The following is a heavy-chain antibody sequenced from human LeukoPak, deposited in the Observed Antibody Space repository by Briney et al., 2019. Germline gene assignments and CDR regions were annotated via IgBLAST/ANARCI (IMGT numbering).Heavy chain of an antibody. V-gene: IGHV3-33*01. CDR3: ARDPFPDSSGLDY. CDR1: GFTFSSYG. J-gene: IGHJ4*02. CDR2: IWYDGSNK. Sequence: PGGSLRLSCAASGFTFSSYGMHWVRQAPGKGLEGVAVIWYDGSNKYYADSVKGRFTISRDNSKNTLYLQMNSLRAEDTAVYYCARDPFPDSSGLDYWGQGTLVTVSS. D-gene: IGHD3-22*01.